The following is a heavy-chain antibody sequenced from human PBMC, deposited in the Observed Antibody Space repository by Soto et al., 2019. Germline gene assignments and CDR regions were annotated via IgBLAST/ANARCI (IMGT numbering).Heavy chain of an antibody. V-gene: IGHV3-74*01. CDR2: IDHDGPT. CDR3: VRDSHGDY. Sequence: EVQLVESGGGLVQPGGSLRLSCAGSGFTFSNYWMHWVRQAPGKGLEWVSRIDHDGPTGYADSVRGRFTISRDNAENTLYLQMNRLRPEDTAVYYCVRDSHGDYWGQGTLVTVSS. J-gene: IGHJ4*02. CDR1: GFTFSNYW.